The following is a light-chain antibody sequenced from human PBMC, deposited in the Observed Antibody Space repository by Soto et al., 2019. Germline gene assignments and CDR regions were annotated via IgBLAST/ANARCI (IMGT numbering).Light chain of an antibody. CDR1: QSVSNSF. V-gene: IGKV3-20*01. Sequence: EIVLTQSPGTLSLSPGERATLSCRASQSVSNSFLAWYQQKPGQAPRLFIYGASSRVTGIPDRFSGSGSGTDFTLTISRLEPEDFAVYYCQQYGSSPPTFGQGTKVDMK. J-gene: IGKJ1*01. CDR2: GAS. CDR3: QQYGSSPPT.